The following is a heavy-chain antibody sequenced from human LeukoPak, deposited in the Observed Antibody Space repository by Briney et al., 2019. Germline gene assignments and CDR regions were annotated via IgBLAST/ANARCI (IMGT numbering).Heavy chain of an antibody. Sequence: PGGSLRLSCAASGFTFSSYAMSWVRQAPGKGLEWVSSISGTGGSTNYADSVKGRFTISRDNSKNTLYLQMNSLRAEDTAVYYCAKEEYYYGSGSYYYYYYMDVWGKGTTVTISS. CDR1: GFTFSSYA. D-gene: IGHD3-10*01. CDR3: AKEEYYYGSGSYYYYYYMDV. J-gene: IGHJ6*03. V-gene: IGHV3-23*01. CDR2: ISGTGGST.